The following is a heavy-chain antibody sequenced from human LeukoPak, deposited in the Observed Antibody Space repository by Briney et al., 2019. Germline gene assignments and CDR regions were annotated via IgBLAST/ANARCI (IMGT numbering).Heavy chain of an antibody. Sequence: SETLSLTCTVSGVSISSSNSYWGWIRQPPGKGLGWIGSIYYSGNTYYNASLKSQVSISIDTSKNQFSLRLTSVTDADTAVYYCARQTGSGLFILPGGQGTLVTVSS. V-gene: IGHV4-39*01. CDR1: GVSISSSNSY. CDR2: IYYSGNT. CDR3: ARQTGSGLFILP. J-gene: IGHJ4*02. D-gene: IGHD3/OR15-3a*01.